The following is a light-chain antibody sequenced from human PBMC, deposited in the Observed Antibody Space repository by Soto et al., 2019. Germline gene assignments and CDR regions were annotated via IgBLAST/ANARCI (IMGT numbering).Light chain of an antibody. CDR2: TND. CDR1: SSNIGSNT. V-gene: IGLV1-44*01. CDR3: SSWDDNLDAEV. J-gene: IGLJ7*01. Sequence: QSVLTQPPSASGTPGQRVTISCSGSSSNIGSNTVNWYQQRPGTAPKLLIYTNDQRPSGVPDRFSGSKSGTSASLAISGLQFEDEADYHCSSWDDNLDAEVFGAGTQLTVL.